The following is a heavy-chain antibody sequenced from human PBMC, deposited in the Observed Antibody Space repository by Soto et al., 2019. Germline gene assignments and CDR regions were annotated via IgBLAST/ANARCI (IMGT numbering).Heavy chain of an antibody. CDR3: AKDDYGKNDGDSLEM. D-gene: IGHD4-17*01. CDR2: IIPIIGII. J-gene: IGHJ3*02. V-gene: IGHV1-69*04. Sequence: GASVKVSCKASGGTFSTYTITWVRQAPGQGLEWMGRIIPIIGIINYAQKFQGRVTITADKFTGTAYMELRSLRSDDTAVYYCAKDDYGKNDGDSLEMWGQGTMVTVSS. CDR1: GGTFSTYT.